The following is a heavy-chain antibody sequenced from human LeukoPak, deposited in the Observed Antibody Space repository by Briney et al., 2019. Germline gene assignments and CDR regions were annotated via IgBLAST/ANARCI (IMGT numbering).Heavy chain of an antibody. Sequence: GGSLRLSCAASGFTVHNNYMNWVRQAPGKGLEWVSVIFSGGSTYYADSVKGRLTISRDNSKNTLYLQMNSLRAEGTAMYYCVRDHREVTTVFDIWGQGTMVTVSS. J-gene: IGHJ3*02. CDR2: IFSGGST. CDR3: VRDHREVTTVFDI. V-gene: IGHV3-66*01. D-gene: IGHD4-11*01. CDR1: GFTVHNNY.